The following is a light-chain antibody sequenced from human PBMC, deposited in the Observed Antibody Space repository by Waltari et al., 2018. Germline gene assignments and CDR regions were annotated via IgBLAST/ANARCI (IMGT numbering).Light chain of an antibody. CDR3: QQSFSTPNT. V-gene: IGKV1-39*01. Sequence: DIQVTQSPSSLSASVGDRVTITCRASQRISNYLIWYQQKPGKAPKLLIYAASSLQSGVPSRFSGSGSGTDFTLTVSSLQPEDFATYYCQQSFSTPNTFGQGTKLEIK. J-gene: IGKJ2*01. CDR2: AAS. CDR1: QRISNY.